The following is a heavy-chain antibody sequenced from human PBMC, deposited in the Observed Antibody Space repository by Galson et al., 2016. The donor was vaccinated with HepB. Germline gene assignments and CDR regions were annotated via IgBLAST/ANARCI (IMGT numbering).Heavy chain of an antibody. Sequence: LSLTCIVSGGSISSSSYYWGWVRQPPGKGLEWIGSIYYSGTTYYNPSLQSRVTISVDTSKNQFSLKLSSVTAADTAVYYCARAYSSGWTGNYYGMDVWGKGTTVTVSS. CDR3: ARAYSSGWTGNYYGMDV. V-gene: IGHV4-39*01. D-gene: IGHD6-19*01. J-gene: IGHJ6*04. CDR1: GGSISSSSYY. CDR2: IYYSGTT.